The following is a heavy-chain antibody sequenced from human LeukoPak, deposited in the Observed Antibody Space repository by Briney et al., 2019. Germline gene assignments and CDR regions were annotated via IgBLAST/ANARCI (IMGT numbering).Heavy chain of an antibody. D-gene: IGHD6-13*01. Sequence: PGGSLGLSCAASGFTLSAYAMSWVRQAPGKGLEWVSAFSGRGATAYYADSVRGRFTISRDNSKNTLFLQMDSLGADDTAVYYCAKSSPFGTTWYGAIDVWGHGTTVTVPS. CDR2: FSGRGATA. CDR1: GFTLSAYA. J-gene: IGHJ6*02. CDR3: AKSSPFGTTWYGAIDV. V-gene: IGHV3-23*01.